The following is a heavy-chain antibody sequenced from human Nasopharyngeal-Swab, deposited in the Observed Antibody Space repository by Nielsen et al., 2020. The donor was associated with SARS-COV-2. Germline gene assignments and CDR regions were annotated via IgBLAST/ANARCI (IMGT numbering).Heavy chain of an antibody. CDR3: ARDAPAHYGAFY. V-gene: IGHV3-30*03. J-gene: IGHJ4*02. D-gene: IGHD4-17*01. CDR1: GFTFSSFG. Sequence: GGSLSLSCAASGFTFSSFGMHWVRQAPGKGLEWVAFIAHDASNEYYGDSVKRRFSNSRDSSKNTLYLQMDSLRGEATAVYYCARDAPAHYGAFYWGRGTLVTVSS. CDR2: IAHDASNE.